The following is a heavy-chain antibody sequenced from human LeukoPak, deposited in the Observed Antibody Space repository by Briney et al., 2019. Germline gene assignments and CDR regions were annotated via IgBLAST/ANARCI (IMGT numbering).Heavy chain of an antibody. V-gene: IGHV2-5*01. CDR3: AHKGRGSGSYTM. Sequence: ESGPTLVKPTQTLTLTCTFSGFSLTTDGVAVAWIRQPPGKALEWLAVSYWNNDKSYSPSLKSRLTMTKDTAKNQVVLIMTNMAPVDTGTYYCAHKGRGSGSYTMWGQGILVTVSS. CDR1: GFSLTTDGVA. CDR2: SYWNNDK. D-gene: IGHD3-10*01. J-gene: IGHJ4*02.